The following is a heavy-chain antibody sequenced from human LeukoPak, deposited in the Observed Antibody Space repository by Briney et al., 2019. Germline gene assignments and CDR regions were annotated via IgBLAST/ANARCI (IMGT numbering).Heavy chain of an antibody. Sequence: PSETLSLTCAVSGGSISSGGYSWSWIRQPPGKGLEWIGYIYHSGSTYYNPSLKSRVTISVDRSKNQFSLKLSSVTAADTAVYYCARVVRGVIRSDWFDPWGQGTLVTVSS. CDR2: IYHSGST. CDR1: GGSISSGGYS. V-gene: IGHV4-30-2*01. CDR3: ARVVRGVIRSDWFDP. J-gene: IGHJ5*02. D-gene: IGHD3-10*02.